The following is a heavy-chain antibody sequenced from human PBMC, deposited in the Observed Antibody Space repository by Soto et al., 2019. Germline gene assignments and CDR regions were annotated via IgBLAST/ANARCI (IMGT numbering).Heavy chain of an antibody. CDR2: INPSGGST. CDR3: ARREDCSGGSCQYFDY. V-gene: IGHV1-46*03. Sequence: QVQLVQSGAEVKKPGASVKVSCKASGYTFTSYYMHWVRQAPGQGLEWMGIINPSGGSTSYAQKFQGRVTMTSDTSTSTVYMELSSLRSEDTAVYYCARREDCSGGSCQYFDYWGQGTLVTVSS. J-gene: IGHJ4*02. CDR1: GYTFTSYY. D-gene: IGHD2-15*01.